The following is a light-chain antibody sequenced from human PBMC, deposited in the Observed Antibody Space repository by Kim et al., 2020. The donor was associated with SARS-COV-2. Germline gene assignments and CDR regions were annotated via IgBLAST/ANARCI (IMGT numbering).Light chain of an antibody. CDR2: YDS. CDR3: QVWDSSTDHVV. V-gene: IGLV3-21*04. CDR1: NFGGKS. J-gene: IGLJ2*01. Sequence: APGKTARIACGGNNFGGKSVHWYQQKPGQAPVLVIYYDSDRPSGIPERFSGSNSGHTATLTISRVEAGDEADYYCQVWDSSTDHVVFGGGTQLTVL.